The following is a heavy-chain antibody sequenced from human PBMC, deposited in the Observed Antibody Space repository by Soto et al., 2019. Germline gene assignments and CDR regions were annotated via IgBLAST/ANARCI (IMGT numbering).Heavy chain of an antibody. CDR3: AKDHCTGSRCYSDY. D-gene: IGHD2-8*02. CDR2: ISWNSGSI. Sequence: EVQLVESGGGLVQPGRSLRLSCAASGFTFDDYAMHWVRKAPGKGLEWVSGISWNSGSIGYADSVKGRFTISRDNAKNSLHLQMNSLRAEDTALYYCAKDHCTGSRCYSDYWGQGTLVTVSS. V-gene: IGHV3-9*01. J-gene: IGHJ4*02. CDR1: GFTFDDYA.